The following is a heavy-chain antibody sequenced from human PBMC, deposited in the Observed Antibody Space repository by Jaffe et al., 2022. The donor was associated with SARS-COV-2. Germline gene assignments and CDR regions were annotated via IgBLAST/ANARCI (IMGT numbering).Heavy chain of an antibody. D-gene: IGHD2-2*01. CDR2: IKQDGSEK. V-gene: IGHV3-7*01. Sequence: EVQVVESGGGLVQPGGSLRLSCAASGFTFGSYWMSWVRQAPGKGLEWVANIKQDGSEKYYMDSVKGRFTISRDNARDSLYLQMNSLRAEDTAVYYCARELGYCSSSSRCYGNAAAAGRAFDIWGQGTMVTVSS. CDR1: GFTFGSYW. CDR3: ARELGYCSSSSRCYGNAAAAGRAFDI. J-gene: IGHJ3*02.